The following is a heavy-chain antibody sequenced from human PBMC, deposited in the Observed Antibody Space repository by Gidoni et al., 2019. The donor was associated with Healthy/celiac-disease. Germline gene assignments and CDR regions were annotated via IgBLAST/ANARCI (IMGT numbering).Heavy chain of an antibody. D-gene: IGHD3-3*01. Sequence: FSGYYWSRIRQPPGKQLEWIGEINHSGSTNYNPSLKSRVTISVDTSKNQFSLKLSSVTAADTAVYYCARFDFWSGPSGSYWGQGTLVTVSS. CDR2: INHSGST. CDR1: FSGYY. V-gene: IGHV4-34*01. J-gene: IGHJ4*02. CDR3: ARFDFWSGPSGSY.